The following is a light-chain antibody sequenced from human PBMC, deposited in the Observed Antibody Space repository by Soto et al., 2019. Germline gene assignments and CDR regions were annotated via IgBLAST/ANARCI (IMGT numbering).Light chain of an antibody. CDR2: EVS. CDR3: CSHAGDHTYV. Sequence: QSVLTQPPSASGSLGQSVTISCTGTSDDVGGYNYVSWYQQHPGKAPKIMIYEVSKRPSGVPDRFSGSKSGNTASLTVSGLQAEDEAAYYCCSHAGDHTYVFGTGTKLTVL. CDR1: SDDVGGYNY. J-gene: IGLJ1*01. V-gene: IGLV2-8*01.